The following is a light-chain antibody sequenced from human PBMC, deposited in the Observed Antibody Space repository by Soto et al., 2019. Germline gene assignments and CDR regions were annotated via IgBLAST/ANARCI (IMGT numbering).Light chain of an antibody. CDR1: QVVTSNY. CDR2: GAS. CDR3: QQYGGSPPVT. Sequence: EIVLTQSPGTLSLSPGERATLSCRASQVVTSNYLAWYQQKPGQTPRLLIYGASSRATGIPDRFSGSGFGTDFPLTISRLEPEDFAVYYCQQYGGSPPVTFGGGTKVEIK. J-gene: IGKJ4*01. V-gene: IGKV3-20*01.